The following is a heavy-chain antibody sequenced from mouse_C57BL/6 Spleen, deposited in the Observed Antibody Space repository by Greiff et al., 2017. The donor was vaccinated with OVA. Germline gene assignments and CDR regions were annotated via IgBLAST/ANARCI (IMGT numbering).Heavy chain of an antibody. D-gene: IGHD1-1*01. CDR3: ARGHYYGSSYGVPMDY. CDR1: GYTFTDYN. CDR2: INPNNGGT. Sequence: VQLQQSGPELVKPGASVKMSCKASGYTFTDYNMHWVKQSHGKSLEWIGYINPNNGGTSYNQKFKGKATLTVNKSSSTAYMELRSLTSEDSAVYYCARGHYYGSSYGVPMDYWGQGTSVTVSS. J-gene: IGHJ4*01. V-gene: IGHV1-22*01.